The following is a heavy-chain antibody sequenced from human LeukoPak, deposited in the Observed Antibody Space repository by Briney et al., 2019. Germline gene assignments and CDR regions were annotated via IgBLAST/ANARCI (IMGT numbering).Heavy chain of an antibody. D-gene: IGHD6-13*01. CDR2: IYYSGCT. CDR3: ARYDDIAAAGTY. CDR1: GGSISSGGYY. V-gene: IGHV4-61*08. Sequence: SQTLSLTCTVSGGSISSGGYYWSWIRQPPGKGLEWIGYIYYSGCTNYNPSLKSRVTISVDTSKNQFSLKLSSVTAADTAVYYCARYDDIAAAGTYWGQGTLVTVSS. J-gene: IGHJ4*02.